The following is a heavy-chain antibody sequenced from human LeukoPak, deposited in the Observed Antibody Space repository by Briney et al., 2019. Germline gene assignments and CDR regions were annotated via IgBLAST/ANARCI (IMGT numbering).Heavy chain of an antibody. Sequence: GGSLRLSCAASGFTFDDYTMHWVRQAPGKGLEWVSLISWDGGSTYYADSVKGRFTISRDNSKNSLYLQMNSLRAEDTAVYYCARHRGWLSDDAFDIWGQGTMVTVSS. CDR2: ISWDGGST. J-gene: IGHJ3*02. CDR1: GFTFDDYT. D-gene: IGHD3-22*01. CDR3: ARHRGWLSDDAFDI. V-gene: IGHV3-43*01.